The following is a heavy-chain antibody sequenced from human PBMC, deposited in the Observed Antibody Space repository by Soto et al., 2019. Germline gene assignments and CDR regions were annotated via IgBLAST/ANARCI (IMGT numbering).Heavy chain of an antibody. CDR2: IIPIFGTA. J-gene: IGHJ5*02. V-gene: IGHV1-69*06. CDR3: ARVDSSSWHRDASYNWFDP. CDR1: GYTFTNYG. D-gene: IGHD6-13*01. Sequence: GASVKVSCKASGYTFTNYGISWVRQAPGQGPEWMGGIIPIFGTANYAQKFQGRVTITADKSTSTAYMELSSLRSEDTAVYYCARVDSSSWHRDASYNWFDPWGQGTLVTVSS.